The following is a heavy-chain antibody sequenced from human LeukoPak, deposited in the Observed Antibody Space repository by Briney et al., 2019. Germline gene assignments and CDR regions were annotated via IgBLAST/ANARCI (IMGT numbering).Heavy chain of an antibody. J-gene: IGHJ5*02. V-gene: IGHV3-30*03. CDR3: AREWWGDFGGNSFDL. CDR1: GFIFKRHA. Sequence: GGSLRLSCAASGFIFKRHAMHWVRQAPGKGLEWIASLSFDGENDYYADSVKGRFTISRDNSKNTLHLQMNSLRREDTAVYSCAREWWGDFGGNSFDLWGQGTLVTVSS. CDR2: LSFDGEND. D-gene: IGHD4-23*01.